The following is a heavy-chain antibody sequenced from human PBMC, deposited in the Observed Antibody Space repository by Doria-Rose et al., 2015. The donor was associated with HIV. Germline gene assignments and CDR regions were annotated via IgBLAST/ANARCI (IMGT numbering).Heavy chain of an antibody. V-gene: IGHV4-34*01. Sequence: QVQLQQSGAGLAKPSDTLSLTCAVFGGSFSGYYWIRIRQPPRKELVWIVGINSSGSTHYNTSLNSRVTISIDTSKNLCSLKLSSVTAADTAVYYCARGLLRGGWNDVDYYYGMDVWGQGTTVTVSS. J-gene: IGHJ6*02. CDR1: GGSFSGYY. CDR2: INSSGST. D-gene: IGHD1-1*01. CDR3: ARGLLRGGWNDVDYYYGMDV.